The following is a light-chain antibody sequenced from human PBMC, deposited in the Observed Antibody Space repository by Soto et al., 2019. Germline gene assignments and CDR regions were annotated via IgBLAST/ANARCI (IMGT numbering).Light chain of an antibody. CDR3: SSYAGYSTSVV. J-gene: IGLJ2*01. V-gene: IGLV1-36*01. Sequence: QSVLTQPPSVSEAPRQRVTISCSGNSSNIGKNAVNWYQHLPGKAPKLLIYYDDLLPSGVSDRFSGSKSGNTASLTISGLQPEDEAEYHCSSYAGYSTSVVFGGGTKLTVL. CDR2: YDD. CDR1: SSNIGKNA.